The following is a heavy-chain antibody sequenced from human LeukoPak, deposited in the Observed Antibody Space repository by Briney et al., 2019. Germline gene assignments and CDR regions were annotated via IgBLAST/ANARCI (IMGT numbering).Heavy chain of an antibody. D-gene: IGHD3-3*01. Sequence: SETLSLTCAVYGGSLSGYYWSWIRQPPGKGLEWIGEINHSGSTNYNPSLKSRVTISVDTSKNQFSLKLSSVTAADTAVYYCARGRGDFWSGYYPFFFDYWGQGTLVTVSS. CDR3: ARGRGDFWSGYYPFFFDY. J-gene: IGHJ4*02. V-gene: IGHV4-34*01. CDR2: INHSGST. CDR1: GGSLSGYY.